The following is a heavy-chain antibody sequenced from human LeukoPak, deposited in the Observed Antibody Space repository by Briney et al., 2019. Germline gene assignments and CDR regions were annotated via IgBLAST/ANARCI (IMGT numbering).Heavy chain of an antibody. CDR1: RFSFSTYP. J-gene: IGHJ6*03. Sequence: GGSLRLSCEASRFSFSTYPTGWVRRAPGKGLEWVAFIRYDGSNKYYADSVKGRFTISRDNAKNSLYLQMNSLRAEDTAVYYCARATYGYYYMDVWGKGTTVTVSS. D-gene: IGHD3-16*01. CDR3: ARATYGYYYMDV. CDR2: IRYDGSNK. V-gene: IGHV3-30*02.